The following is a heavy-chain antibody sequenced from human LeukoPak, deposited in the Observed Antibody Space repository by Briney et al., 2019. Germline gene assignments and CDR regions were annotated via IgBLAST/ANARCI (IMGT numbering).Heavy chain of an antibody. CDR2: INAGNGNT. D-gene: IGHD3-22*01. CDR1: GYTFTSYA. J-gene: IGHJ5*02. CDR3: ARVRGYTLRPDGFDP. V-gene: IGHV1-3*01. Sequence: GASVKVSCKASGYTFTSYAMHWVRQAPGQRLEWMGWINAGNGNTKYSQKFQGRVTITRDTSASTAYMELCSLRSEDTAVYYCARVRGYTLRPDGFDPWGQGTLVTVSS.